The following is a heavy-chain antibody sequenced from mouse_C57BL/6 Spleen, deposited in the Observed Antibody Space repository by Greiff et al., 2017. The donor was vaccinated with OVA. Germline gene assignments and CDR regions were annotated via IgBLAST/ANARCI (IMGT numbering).Heavy chain of an antibody. V-gene: IGHV5-4*03. J-gene: IGHJ3*01. D-gene: IGHD3-2*02. CDR1: GFTFSSYA. CDR3: ARRSEAWFAY. Sequence: EVKVVESGGGLVKPGGSLKLSCAASGFTFSSYAMSWVRQTPEKRLEWVATISDGGSYTYYPDNVKGRFTISRDNAKNNLYLQMSHLKSEDTAMYYCARRSEAWFAYWGQGTLVTVSA. CDR2: ISDGGSYT.